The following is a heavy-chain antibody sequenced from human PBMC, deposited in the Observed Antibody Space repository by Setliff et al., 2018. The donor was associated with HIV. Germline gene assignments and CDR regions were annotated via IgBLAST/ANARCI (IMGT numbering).Heavy chain of an antibody. CDR3: ARGAYPQVHFDY. CDR1: GGPFTSSS. V-gene: IGHV1-69*02. J-gene: IGHJ4*02. Sequence: SVKVSCKASGGPFTSSSIGWVRQAPGQGLEWMGRIIPILGVPRYAQKFQGRVTITADKSTSTSYMHLSSLRAEDAAVYYCARGAYPQVHFDYWGQGTLVTVSS. CDR2: IIPILGVP.